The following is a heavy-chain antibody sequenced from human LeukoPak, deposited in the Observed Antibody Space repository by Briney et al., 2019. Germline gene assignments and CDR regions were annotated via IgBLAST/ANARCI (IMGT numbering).Heavy chain of an antibody. CDR1: GGSISSYY. Sequence: SETLSLTCTVSGGSISSYYWSWIRQPPGKGLEWIGYIYYSGSTNYNPSLKSRVTISVDTSKNQFSLKLSSVTAADTAVYYCARDFLDGSGTPRFDYWGQGTLVTVSS. D-gene: IGHD3-10*01. CDR2: IYYSGST. V-gene: IGHV4-59*01. CDR3: ARDFLDGSGTPRFDY. J-gene: IGHJ4*02.